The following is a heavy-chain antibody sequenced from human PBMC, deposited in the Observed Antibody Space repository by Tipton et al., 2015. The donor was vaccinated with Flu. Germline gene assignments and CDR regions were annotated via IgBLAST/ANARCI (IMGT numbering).Heavy chain of an antibody. Sequence: QLVQSGGGLVKPGGYLRLSCAASGFTFSDDYMSWIRQAPGKGLEWISHISSTGSIINYADSVKGRFTISRDNAKNSLYLQMNSLRAEDTAVYYCAKISSYGIDYWGQGALVTVSS. D-gene: IGHD5-18*01. CDR3: AKISSYGIDY. V-gene: IGHV3-11*01. J-gene: IGHJ4*02. CDR2: ISSTGSII. CDR1: GFTFSDDY.